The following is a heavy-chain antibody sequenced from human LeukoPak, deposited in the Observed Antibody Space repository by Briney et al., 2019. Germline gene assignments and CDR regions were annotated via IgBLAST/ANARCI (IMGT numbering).Heavy chain of an antibody. Sequence: PSETLSLTCAVSGGSISSSSSICWTWVRQPPGKGLEWIGEIYHSGATNYNPSLKSRVTMLLDKSKNQFSLKLNSVTAAGTAVYYCARNGGNSDYDDRGQGTLVTVSA. CDR1: GGSISSSSSIC. J-gene: IGHJ4*02. V-gene: IGHV4-4*02. CDR3: ARNGGNSDYDD. CDR2: IYHSGAT. D-gene: IGHD4-23*01.